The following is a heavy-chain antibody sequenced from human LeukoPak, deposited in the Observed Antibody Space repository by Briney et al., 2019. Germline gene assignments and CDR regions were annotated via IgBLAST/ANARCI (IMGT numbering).Heavy chain of an antibody. CDR2: NCPSGDIK. Sequence: PGGTLRLFCATSGFPFNNHGMNWVRQAPGKGLEWVSGNCPSGDIKFYADSVKGRFTIFRDNSKNMVYLQVISLTAEDTAVYYCAKDDAWLRFGEWSQGTLVTVSA. J-gene: IGHJ4*02. V-gene: IGHV3-23*01. D-gene: IGHD3-10*01. CDR1: GFPFNNHG. CDR3: AKDDAWLRFGE.